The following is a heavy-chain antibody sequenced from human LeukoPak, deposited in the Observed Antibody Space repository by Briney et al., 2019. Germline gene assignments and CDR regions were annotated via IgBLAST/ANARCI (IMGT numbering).Heavy chain of an antibody. CDR2: AYYPGST. J-gene: IGHJ3*02. CDR1: GGSIDNTAYS. Sequence: PSETLSLTCNVSGGSIDNTAYSWGWIRQPPGKGLEWIGTAYYPGSTSYNPSLRSRLTISVDTSKNQFSLKLSSVTAADTAVYYCARVASRRAFDIWGQGTMVTVSS. V-gene: IGHV4-39*07. CDR3: ARVASRRAFDI. D-gene: IGHD6-6*01.